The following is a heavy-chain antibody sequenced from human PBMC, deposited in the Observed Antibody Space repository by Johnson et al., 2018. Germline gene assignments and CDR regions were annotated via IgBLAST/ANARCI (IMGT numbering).Heavy chain of an antibody. D-gene: IGHD3-10*01. CDR3: AKKNTGGMIRGLIITGAFDI. J-gene: IGHJ3*02. V-gene: IGHV3-23*04. CDR1: GFTFSSYA. Sequence: EVQLVESGGGVVQPGRSLRLSCAASGFTFSSYAMNWIRQAPGKGLEWVSAISGTGGSTYYADSVKGRFTISRDNSKNTLYLQMNSLSAEDTAIYYCAKKNTGGMIRGLIITGAFDIWGQGTVVTVSS. CDR2: ISGTGGST.